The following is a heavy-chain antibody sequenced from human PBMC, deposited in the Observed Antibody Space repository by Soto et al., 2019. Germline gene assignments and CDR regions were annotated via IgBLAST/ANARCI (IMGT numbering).Heavy chain of an antibody. CDR3: ARDPIDSSGYYYTGYFDY. CDR2: IIPIFGTA. Sequence: ASVKVSCKASGGTFSSYAISWVRQAPGQGLEWMGGIIPIFGTANYAQKFQGRVTITADESTSTAYMELSSLRSEDTAVYYCARDPIDSSGYYYTGYFDYWGQGTLVTVSS. CDR1: GGTFSSYA. V-gene: IGHV1-69*13. J-gene: IGHJ4*02. D-gene: IGHD3-22*01.